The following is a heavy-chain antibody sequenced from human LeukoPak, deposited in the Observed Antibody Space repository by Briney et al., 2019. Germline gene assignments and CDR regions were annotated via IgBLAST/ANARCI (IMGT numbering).Heavy chain of an antibody. CDR3: ARVQVSGSYLYYFDS. CDR1: GGSISSYH. CDR2: ILTSGST. V-gene: IGHV4-4*09. J-gene: IGHJ4*02. Sequence: SETLSLTCTVSGGSISSYHWSWVRQPPGKGLEWIGYILTSGSTNYNPSLKSRLTISVDTSKNQFTLKVNSVTAADTAVYYCARVQVSGSYLYYFDSWGQGNLVTVSS. D-gene: IGHD1-26*01.